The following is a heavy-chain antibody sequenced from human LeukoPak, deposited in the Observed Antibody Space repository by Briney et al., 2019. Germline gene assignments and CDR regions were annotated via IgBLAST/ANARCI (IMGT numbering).Heavy chain of an antibody. J-gene: IGHJ4*02. D-gene: IGHD3-9*01. CDR2: INSGGRST. Sequence: GGSLRLSCAASGFTFSRYWMHWVRQAPGKGLVWVSRINSGGRSTSYADSVKGRFTISRDNAKNTLYLQMNSLRAEDTAVYYCARGADTGYSSDYWGQGTLVTVSS. CDR3: ARGADTGYSSDY. V-gene: IGHV3-74*01. CDR1: GFTFSRYW.